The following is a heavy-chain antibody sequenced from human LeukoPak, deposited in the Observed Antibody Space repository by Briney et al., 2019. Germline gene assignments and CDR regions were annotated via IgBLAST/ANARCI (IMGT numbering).Heavy chain of an antibody. Sequence: SETLSLTCTVSGGSISSTSHYWSWIRQPAGKGLEWIGRIYTSGSTNYNPSLKSRVTISVDTSKNQFSLKLSSVTAADTAVYYCARSIRFGKMATMGVFDYWGQGTLVTVSS. CDR1: GGSISSTSHY. CDR3: ARSIRFGKMATMGVFDY. V-gene: IGHV4-61*02. J-gene: IGHJ4*02. D-gene: IGHD5-24*01. CDR2: IYTSGST.